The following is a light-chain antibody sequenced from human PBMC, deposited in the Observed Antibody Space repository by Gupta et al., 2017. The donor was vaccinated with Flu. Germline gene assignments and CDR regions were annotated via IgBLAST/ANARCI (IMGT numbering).Light chain of an antibody. J-gene: IGKJ2*01. CDR1: QSVSSSY. CDR2: GAS. Sequence: EIVLTQSPGTLSLSPGERATLSCRASQSVSSSYLAWYQQKPGQAPRLLIYGASSRATGIPDRFSGSGSGTDFTLTISRLEPEDFAEYHCHQDGSSPYTFGQGTKLEIK. CDR3: HQDGSSPYT. V-gene: IGKV3-20*01.